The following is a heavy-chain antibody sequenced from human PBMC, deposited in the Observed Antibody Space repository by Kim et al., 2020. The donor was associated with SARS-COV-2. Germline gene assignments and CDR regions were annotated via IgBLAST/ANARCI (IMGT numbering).Heavy chain of an antibody. D-gene: IGHD3-3*01. CDR2: INSDGSST. V-gene: IGHV3-74*01. J-gene: IGHJ6*02. CDR3: ARRGHNYDFWSGYHYSYYGMDV. CDR1: GFTFSSYW. Sequence: GGSLRLSCAASGFTFSSYWMHWVRQAPGKGLVWVSRINSDGSSTSYADSVKGRFTISRDNAKNTLYLQMNSLRAEDTAVYYCARRGHNYDFWSGYHYSYYGMDVWGQGTTVTVSS.